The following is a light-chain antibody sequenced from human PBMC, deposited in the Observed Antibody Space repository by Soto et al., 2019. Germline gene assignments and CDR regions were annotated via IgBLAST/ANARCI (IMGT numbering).Light chain of an antibody. J-gene: IGKJ1*01. Sequence: DVPMTQSPSSVSASVGDRVTITCRASRDIGDRLAWFRHKPGKAPQLLIQTASTLVRETPSRFSGSGFGTDFLLSINNLQPEDFANYYCLQASTFPRTFGQGTKVDI. CDR1: RDIGDR. V-gene: IGKV1-12*01. CDR2: TAS. CDR3: LQASTFPRT.